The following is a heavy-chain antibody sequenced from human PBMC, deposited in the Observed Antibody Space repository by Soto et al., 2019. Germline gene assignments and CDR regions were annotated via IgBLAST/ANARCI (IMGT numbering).Heavy chain of an antibody. D-gene: IGHD5-12*01. V-gene: IGHV3-49*03. CDR2: IRGKAYSRTT. Sequence: GGSLRLSCATSGFTFSAYAMSWFRQAPGKGLEWVAFIRGKAYSRTTEYAASVQGRFTISRDDSNSIAYLQMDSLRTEDTAVYYCSSPAGAYDYSHFDSWRQGALVTVSS. CDR1: GFTFSAYA. CDR3: SSPAGAYDYSHFDS. J-gene: IGHJ4*02.